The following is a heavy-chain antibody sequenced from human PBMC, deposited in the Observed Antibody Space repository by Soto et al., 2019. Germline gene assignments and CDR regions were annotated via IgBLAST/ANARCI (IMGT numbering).Heavy chain of an antibody. CDR3: ALGLGGYYPPFDY. J-gene: IGHJ4*02. CDR1: GYTFTSYA. Sequence: QVQLVQSGAEEKKPGASVKVSCKASGYTFTSYAIHWVRQAPGQRLEWMGWINAGNGNTKYSQKFQGRVTITRDTSASTAYMALSSLRSEDTAVYCCALGLGGYYPPFDYWGQGTLVTVSS. V-gene: IGHV1-3*05. D-gene: IGHD3-22*01. CDR2: INAGNGNT.